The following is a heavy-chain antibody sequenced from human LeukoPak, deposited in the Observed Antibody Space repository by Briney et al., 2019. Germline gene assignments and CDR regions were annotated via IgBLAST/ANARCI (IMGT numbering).Heavy chain of an antibody. CDR1: GGSISSGGYY. J-gene: IGHJ4*02. V-gene: IGHV4-31*03. CDR3: ARDVRRDGYNWFDY. CDR2: IYYSGST. D-gene: IGHD5-24*01. Sequence: PSQTLSLTCTVSGGSISSGGYYWSWIRQHPGKGLEWIGYIYYSGSTYYNPSLKSRVTISVDTSKNQFSLKLSSVTAADTAVYYCARDVRRDGYNWFDYWGQGTLSPSPQ.